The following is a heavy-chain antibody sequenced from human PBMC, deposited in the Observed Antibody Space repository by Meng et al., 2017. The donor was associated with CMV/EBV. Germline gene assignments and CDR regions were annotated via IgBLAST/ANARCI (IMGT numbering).Heavy chain of an antibody. CDR1: GFTFDDYT. CDR3: AKPKYSSSWGYDY. V-gene: IGHV3-43*01. Sequence: GECLKISCAASGFTFDDYTMHWVRQAPGKGLEWVSLISWDGGSTYYADSVKGRFTISRDNSKNSLYLQMNSLRTEDTALYYCAKPKYSSSWGYDYWGQGTLVTVSS. J-gene: IGHJ4*02. D-gene: IGHD6-13*01. CDR2: ISWDGGST.